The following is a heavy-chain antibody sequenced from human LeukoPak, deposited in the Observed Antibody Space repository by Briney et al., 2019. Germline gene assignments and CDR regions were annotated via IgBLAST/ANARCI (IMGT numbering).Heavy chain of an antibody. CDR3: ARPRGYCGGDCYSDY. CDR2: ISAYNGNT. CDR1: GYTFTSYG. J-gene: IGHJ4*02. D-gene: IGHD2-21*01. Sequence: GASVKVSCKASGYTFTSYGISWVRQAPGQGLECMGWISAYNGNTNYAQKLQGRVTMTTDTSTSTAYMEPRSLRSDDTAVYYCARPRGYCGGDCYSDYWGQGTPVTVSS. V-gene: IGHV1-18*01.